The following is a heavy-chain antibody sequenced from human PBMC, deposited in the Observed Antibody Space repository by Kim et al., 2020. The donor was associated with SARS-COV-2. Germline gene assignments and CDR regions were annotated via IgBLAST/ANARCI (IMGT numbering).Heavy chain of an antibody. CDR3: AKALWFGESLYLYYFAMDV. CDR1: GFTFSNYA. D-gene: IGHD3-10*01. V-gene: IGHV3-23*01. CDR2: ISGSGGST. Sequence: GGSLRLSCAASGFTFSNYAMTWVRQAPGKGLEWVSGISGSGGSTYYADFVKGRFTISRDNSKNTLYLQMNSLRAEDTAVYYCAKALWFGESLYLYYFAMDVWGQGTTVTVSS. J-gene: IGHJ6*02.